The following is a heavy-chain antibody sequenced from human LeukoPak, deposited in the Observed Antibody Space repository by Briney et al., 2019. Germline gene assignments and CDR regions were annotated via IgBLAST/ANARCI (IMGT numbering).Heavy chain of an antibody. Sequence: PGRSLRLSCAASGFTFDDYAMHWVRQAPGKGLEWVSGISWNSGSIGYADSVKGRFTISRDNAKNSLYLQMNSLRAEDTAVYYCARDPEVDTAPFDYWGQGTLVTVSS. CDR3: ARDPEVDTAPFDY. CDR2: ISWNSGSI. CDR1: GFTFDDYA. J-gene: IGHJ4*02. D-gene: IGHD5-18*01. V-gene: IGHV3-9*01.